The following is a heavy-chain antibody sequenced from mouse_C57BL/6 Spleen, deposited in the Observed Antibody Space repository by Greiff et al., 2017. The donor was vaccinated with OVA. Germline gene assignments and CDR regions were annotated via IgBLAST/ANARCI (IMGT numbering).Heavy chain of an antibody. Sequence: LQESGAELVRPGASVKMSCKASGYTFTSYNMHWVKQTPRQGLEWIGAIYPGNGDTSYNQKFKGKATLTVDKSSSTAYMQLSSLTSEDSAVYFCARGGYYGSSPYFDYWGQGTTLTVSS. D-gene: IGHD1-1*01. CDR1: GYTFTSYN. CDR2: IYPGNGDT. J-gene: IGHJ2*01. V-gene: IGHV1-12*01. CDR3: ARGGYYGSSPYFDY.